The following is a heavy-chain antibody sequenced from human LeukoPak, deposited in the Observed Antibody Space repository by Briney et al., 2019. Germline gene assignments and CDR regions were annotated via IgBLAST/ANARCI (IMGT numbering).Heavy chain of an antibody. J-gene: IGHJ4*02. CDR1: GGSISSGGYS. Sequence: PSQTLSLTCAVSGGSISSGGYSWSWIRQPPGKGLEWIGYIYHSGSTYYNPSLKSRVTISVDRSKNQFSLKLSSVTAADTAVYYCARGEGPAAMFDYWGQGTLVTVSS. V-gene: IGHV4-30-2*01. CDR2: IYHSGST. CDR3: ARGEGPAAMFDY. D-gene: IGHD2-2*01.